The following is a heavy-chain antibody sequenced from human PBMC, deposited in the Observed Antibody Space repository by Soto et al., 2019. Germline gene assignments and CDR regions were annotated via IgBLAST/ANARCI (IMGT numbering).Heavy chain of an antibody. J-gene: IGHJ4*02. CDR3: ARDLGGQIVDY. V-gene: IGHV1-46*01. D-gene: IGHD1-26*01. Sequence: ASVKVSCKASGYTFTSYYMHWVRQAPGQGLEWMGIINPSGGSTSYAQKFQGRVTMTRDTSTSTVYMELRSLRSDDTAVYYCARDLGGQIVDYWGQGTLVTVSS. CDR2: INPSGGST. CDR1: GYTFTSYY.